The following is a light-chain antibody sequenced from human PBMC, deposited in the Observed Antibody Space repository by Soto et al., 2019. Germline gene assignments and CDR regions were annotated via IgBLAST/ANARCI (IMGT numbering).Light chain of an antibody. CDR1: SSNIGAGYD. J-gene: IGLJ1*01. V-gene: IGLV1-40*01. CDR3: QSYDSSLSGYV. CDR2: GNS. Sequence: QSALTQPPSVSGAPRQRVTISRTGSSSNIGAGYDVHWYQQLPGTAPKLLIYGNSNRPSGVPDRFSGSKSGTSASLAITGLQAEDGADYYCQSYDSSLSGYVFGTGTKVTVL.